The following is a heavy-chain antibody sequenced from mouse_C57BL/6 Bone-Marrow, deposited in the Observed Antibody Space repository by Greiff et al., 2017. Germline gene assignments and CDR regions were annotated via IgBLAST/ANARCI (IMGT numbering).Heavy chain of an antibody. CDR1: GYTFTSYW. CDR2: IDPSDSYT. Sequence: VQLQQPGAELVMPGASVKLSCKASGYTFTSYWMHWVKQRPGQGLEWIGEIDPSDSYTNYNQKFKGKSTLTVDKSSSTAYMQLSSLTAEDSAVYYCAQDLAGFADWGQGTLVTVSA. J-gene: IGHJ3*01. V-gene: IGHV1-69*01. CDR3: AQDLAGFAD.